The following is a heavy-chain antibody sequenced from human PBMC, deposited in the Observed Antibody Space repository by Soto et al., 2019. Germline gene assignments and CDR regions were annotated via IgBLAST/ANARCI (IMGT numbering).Heavy chain of an antibody. Sequence: GGSLRLSCAASGFTFSSYSMNWVRQAPGKGLEWVSSISSSSSYIYSADSVKGRFTISRDNAKNSLYLQMNSLRAEDTAVYYCAKSDRGYSYGQLLPNWFDPWGQGTLVTVSS. J-gene: IGHJ5*02. CDR1: GFTFSSYS. D-gene: IGHD5-18*01. V-gene: IGHV3-21*04. CDR2: ISSSSSYI. CDR3: AKSDRGYSYGQLLPNWFDP.